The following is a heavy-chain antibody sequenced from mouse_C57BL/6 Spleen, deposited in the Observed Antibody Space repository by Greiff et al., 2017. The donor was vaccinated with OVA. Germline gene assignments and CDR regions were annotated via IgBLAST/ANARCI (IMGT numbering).Heavy chain of an antibody. V-gene: IGHV1-69*01. CDR2: IDPSDSYT. Sequence: QVQLQQSGAELVMPGASVKLSCKASGYTFTSYWMHWVKQRPGQGLEWIGEIDPSDSYTNYNQKFKGKSTLTVDKSSSTAYMQLSSLISEDSAVYYCARVGSTMVRGYFDYWGQGTTLTVSS. CDR1: GYTFTSYW. D-gene: IGHD2-2*01. CDR3: ARVGSTMVRGYFDY. J-gene: IGHJ2*01.